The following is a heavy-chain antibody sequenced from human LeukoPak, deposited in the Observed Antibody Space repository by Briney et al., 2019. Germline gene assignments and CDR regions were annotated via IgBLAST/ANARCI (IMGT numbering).Heavy chain of an antibody. CDR3: AKDHCSSTSCYIDDYYGMDV. D-gene: IGHD2-2*02. CDR2: ISYDGSNK. CDR1: GFTFSSYG. Sequence: PGGSLRLSCAASGFTFSSYGMHWVRQAPGKGLEWVAVISYDGSNKYYADSVKGRFTISRDNSKNTLYLQMNSLRAEDTAVYYCAKDHCSSTSCYIDDYYGMDVWGQGTTVTVSS. V-gene: IGHV3-30*18. J-gene: IGHJ6*02.